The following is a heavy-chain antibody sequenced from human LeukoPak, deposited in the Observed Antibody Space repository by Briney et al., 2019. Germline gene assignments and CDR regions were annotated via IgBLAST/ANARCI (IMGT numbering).Heavy chain of an antibody. D-gene: IGHD2-8*01. CDR3: ARDRAMDDY. V-gene: IGHV3-7*01. CDR2: IRQDGGQM. CDR1: GFSFSNYW. Sequence: GGSLRLSFAASGFSFSNYWMNWVRQAPGKGLEWVANIRQDGGQMNYADSVKGRFTISRDNARNSLCLHMNSLGAEDTAVYYCARDRAMDDYWGQGTLVTVSS. J-gene: IGHJ4*02.